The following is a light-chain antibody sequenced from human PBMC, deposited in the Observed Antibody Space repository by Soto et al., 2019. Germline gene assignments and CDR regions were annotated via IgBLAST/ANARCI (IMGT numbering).Light chain of an antibody. CDR3: SSFTSSSTWV. CDR1: TSDVGSYNR. V-gene: IGLV2-14*03. CDR2: DVS. J-gene: IGLJ3*02. Sequence: QSVLTQPASVSGSPGQSITISCTGTTSDVGSYNRVSWYQQYPGKAPTLMINDVSNRLSGVSDRFSGSKSGNTASLTISGLQAEDEADYYCSSFTSSSTWVFGGGTKVTVL.